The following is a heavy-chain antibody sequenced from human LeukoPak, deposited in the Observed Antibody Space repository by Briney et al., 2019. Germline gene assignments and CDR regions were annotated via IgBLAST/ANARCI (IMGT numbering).Heavy chain of an antibody. V-gene: IGHV4-59*01. CDR2: IYYSGST. J-gene: IGHJ3*02. D-gene: IGHD5-24*01. Sequence: KPSETLSLTCTVSGGSISSYYWSWIRQPAGKGLEWIGYIYYSGSTNYNPSLKSRVTISVDTSKNQFSLKLSSVTAADTAVYYCARGSGLIEMATTRGAFDIWGQGTMVTVSS. CDR3: ARGSGLIEMATTRGAFDI. CDR1: GGSISSYY.